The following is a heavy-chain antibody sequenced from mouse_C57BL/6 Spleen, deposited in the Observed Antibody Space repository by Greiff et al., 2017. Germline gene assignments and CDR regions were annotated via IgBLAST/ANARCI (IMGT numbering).Heavy chain of an antibody. J-gene: IGHJ2*01. D-gene: IGHD1-1*01. CDR3: SSRITTVVARYFDY. V-gene: IGHV1-15*01. Sequence: QVQLQQSGAELVRPGASVTLSCKASGYTFTDYEMHWVKQTPVHGLEWIGAIDPETGGTAYNQKFKGKARLTADKSSSTAYMELRSLTSDDAAVYYCSSRITTVVARYFDYWGQGTTLTVSS. CDR1: GYTFTDYE. CDR2: IDPETGGT.